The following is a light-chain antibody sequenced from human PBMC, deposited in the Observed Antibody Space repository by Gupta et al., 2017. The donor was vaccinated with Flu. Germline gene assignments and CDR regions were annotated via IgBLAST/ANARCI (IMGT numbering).Light chain of an antibody. CDR3: SSYGGSDNLWV. Sequence: SSDVGGYNYVSWYQHHPGKVPKLIIYAVTERPSGVPVRFSGSKSGNTASLTVSGLQAEDEADYFCSSYGGSDNLWVFGGGTKLTVL. V-gene: IGLV2-8*01. J-gene: IGLJ3*02. CDR1: SSDVGGYNY. CDR2: AVT.